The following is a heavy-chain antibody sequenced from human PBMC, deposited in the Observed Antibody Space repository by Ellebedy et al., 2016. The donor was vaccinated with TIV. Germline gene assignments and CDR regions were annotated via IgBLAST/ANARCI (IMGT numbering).Heavy chain of an antibody. CDR3: ARQSRSRAELDP. Sequence: GESLKISCQGSGDNFPNYWITWVRQLPGKGLEWMGRISPRDSYTQYSPSFQGHVSISADKSINTAYLQWWSLKASDTAMYYCARQSRSRAELDPWGQGTLVIVSS. J-gene: IGHJ5*02. CDR1: GDNFPNYW. V-gene: IGHV5-10-1*01. D-gene: IGHD1-26*01. CDR2: ISPRDSYT.